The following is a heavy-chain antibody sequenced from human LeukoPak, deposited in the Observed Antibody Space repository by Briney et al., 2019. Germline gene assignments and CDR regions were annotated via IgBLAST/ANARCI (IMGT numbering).Heavy chain of an antibody. J-gene: IGHJ4*02. Sequence: HAGGSLRLSCTASGFTFSSYAMSWVRQAPGKGLEWVSGISGSGYNTYNADSVKGRLTISRDNSKNTLYLQMNSLRAEDTAVFYCAKSRGYSSSWYFDYWGQGTLVTASS. CDR1: GFTFSSYA. CDR2: ISGSGYNT. D-gene: IGHD6-13*01. CDR3: AKSRGYSSSWYFDY. V-gene: IGHV3-23*01.